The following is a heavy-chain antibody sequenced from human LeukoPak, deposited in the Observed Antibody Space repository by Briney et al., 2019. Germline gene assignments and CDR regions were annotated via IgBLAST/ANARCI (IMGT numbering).Heavy chain of an antibody. D-gene: IGHD4-17*01. Sequence: SETLSLTCTVSGGSISISSYYWGWIRQPPGKGLEWIGSIYYSGSTYYNPSLKSRVTISVDTSKNHSSLQLSPVTADYTVDYYCARHEYNNYGDYLNWFDPWGQGTLVTVSS. J-gene: IGHJ5*02. CDR3: ARHEYNNYGDYLNWFDP. CDR2: IYYSGST. CDR1: GGSISISSYY. V-gene: IGHV4-39*01.